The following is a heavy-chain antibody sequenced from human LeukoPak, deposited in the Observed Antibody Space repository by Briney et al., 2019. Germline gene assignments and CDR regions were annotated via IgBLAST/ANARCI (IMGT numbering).Heavy chain of an antibody. CDR1: GFTFSSYS. Sequence: GGSLRLSCAASGFTFSSYSMNWVRQAPGKGLEWISSISSSSSYIYYADSVKGRFTISRDNAKNSLYLQMNSLRAEDTAVYYCASSHIPTGQGWLFYYYMDVWGKGTTVTVSS. D-gene: IGHD1-1*01. J-gene: IGHJ6*03. CDR3: ASSHIPTGQGWLFYYYMDV. CDR2: ISSSSSYI. V-gene: IGHV3-21*01.